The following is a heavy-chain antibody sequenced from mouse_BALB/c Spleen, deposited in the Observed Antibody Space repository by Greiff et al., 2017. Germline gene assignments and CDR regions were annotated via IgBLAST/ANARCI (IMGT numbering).Heavy chain of an antibody. CDR2: ISSGGGST. J-gene: IGHJ4*01. CDR3: ARDAMDY. Sequence: EVQVVESGGGLVKPGGSLKLSCAASGFAFSSYDMSWVRQTPEKRLEWVAYISSGGGSTYYPDTVKGRFTISRDNAKNTLYLQMSSLKSEDTAMYYCARDAMDYWGQGTSVTVSS. CDR1: GFAFSSYD. V-gene: IGHV5-12-1*01.